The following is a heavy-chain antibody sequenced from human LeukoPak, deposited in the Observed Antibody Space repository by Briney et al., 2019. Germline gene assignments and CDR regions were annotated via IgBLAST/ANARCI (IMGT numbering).Heavy chain of an antibody. D-gene: IGHD5-12*01. CDR3: AAGPRVATIFDY. J-gene: IGHJ4*02. CDR1: GYTLTELS. Sequence: SVNLSSKLSGYTLTELSMDWDRPPPGKVLEWMGGFHPEDGETIYAQKVQGRINITEDTSTETACMELSRLGSEDTAVYYWAAGPRVATIFDYWGQGTLVSVSS. V-gene: IGHV1-24*01. CDR2: FHPEDGET.